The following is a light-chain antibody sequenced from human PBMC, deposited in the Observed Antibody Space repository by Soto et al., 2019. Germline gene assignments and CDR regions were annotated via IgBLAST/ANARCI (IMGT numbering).Light chain of an antibody. J-gene: IGLJ1*01. Sequence: QSALTQPASVSGSPGQSITISCTGTSSDVGGYNYVSWCQQYPGKAPKLMIYDVSNRPSGVSNRFSGSKSGNTASLTISGLQAEDEADYYCSSYTISNTLGFGSGTKVTV. CDR1: SSDVGGYNY. V-gene: IGLV2-14*01. CDR2: DVS. CDR3: SSYTISNTLG.